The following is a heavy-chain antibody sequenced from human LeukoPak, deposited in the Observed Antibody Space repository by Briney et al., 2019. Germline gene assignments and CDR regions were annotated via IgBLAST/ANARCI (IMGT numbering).Heavy chain of an antibody. V-gene: IGHV3-48*03. J-gene: IGHJ6*03. CDR2: ISSSGSTI. D-gene: IGHD2-2*01. Sequence: GGSLRLSCAASGFTFSSYEMNWVRQAPGKGLEWVSYISSSGSTIYYADSVKGRFTISRDNSKNSLYLQMNSLRTEDTALYYCAKLYEDIVVVPAAGDYYMDVWGKGTTVTVSS. CDR3: AKLYEDIVVVPAAGDYYMDV. CDR1: GFTFSSYE.